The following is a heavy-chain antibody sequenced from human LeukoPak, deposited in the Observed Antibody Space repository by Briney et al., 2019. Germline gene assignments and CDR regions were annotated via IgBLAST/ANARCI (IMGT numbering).Heavy chain of an antibody. CDR3: ARDLWDFWSGYYVSTFDY. Sequence: ASVKVSCKASGYTFTGYYMHWVRQAPGQGLEWMGWINPNSGGTNYAQEFQGRVTMTRDTSISTAYMELSRLRSDDTAVYYCARDLWDFWSGYYVSTFDYWGQGTLVTVSS. D-gene: IGHD3-3*01. J-gene: IGHJ4*02. V-gene: IGHV1-2*02. CDR2: INPNSGGT. CDR1: GYTFTGYY.